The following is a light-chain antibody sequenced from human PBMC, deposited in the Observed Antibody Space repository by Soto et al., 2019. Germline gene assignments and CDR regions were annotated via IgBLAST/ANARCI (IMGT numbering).Light chain of an antibody. J-gene: IGKJ1*01. V-gene: IGKV3-15*01. CDR3: QQYNNWPPWT. CDR1: QSVSSN. CDR2: GAS. Sequence: EIVMTQSPATLSVSPGERATLSCRASQSVSSNLVWYQQKPGQAPRLLIYGASTRATGIPARFSGSGSGTEFTLTISSLQSEDFAVYYCQQYNNWPPWTFGQGNKVEIK.